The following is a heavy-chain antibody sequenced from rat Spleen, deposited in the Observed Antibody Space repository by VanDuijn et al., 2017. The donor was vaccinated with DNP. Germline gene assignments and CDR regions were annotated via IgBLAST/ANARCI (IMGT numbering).Heavy chain of an antibody. CDR2: ISASGSRS. CDR3: TREREYMFDY. Sequence: EVQLVESGGGLVQPGNSLKLSCAASGFTFNDYYMAWVRQAPKKGLEWVATISASGSRSYYPDSVKDRFTISRDNAERRLYLQMNSLKSEDSATYYCTREREYMFDYWGQGVMVTVSS. J-gene: IGHJ2*01. V-gene: IGHV5S10*01. D-gene: IGHD1-11*01. CDR1: GFTFNDYY.